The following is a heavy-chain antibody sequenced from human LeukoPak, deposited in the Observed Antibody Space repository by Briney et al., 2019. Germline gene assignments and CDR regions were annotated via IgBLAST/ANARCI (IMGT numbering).Heavy chain of an antibody. Sequence: GRSLRLSCAASGFTFSSYAMHWVRQALGKGLEWVAVISYDGSNKYYADSVKGRFTISRDNSKNTLYLQMNSLRAEDTAVYYCARDRRGWGFYYFDYWGQGTLVTVSS. CDR1: GFTFSSYA. CDR3: ARDRRGWGFYYFDY. J-gene: IGHJ4*02. V-gene: IGHV3-30-3*01. CDR2: ISYDGSNK. D-gene: IGHD7-27*01.